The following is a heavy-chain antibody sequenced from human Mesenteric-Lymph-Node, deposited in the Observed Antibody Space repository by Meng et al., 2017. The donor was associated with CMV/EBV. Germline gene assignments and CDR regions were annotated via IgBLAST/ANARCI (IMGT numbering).Heavy chain of an antibody. CDR1: GLTFSSYS. Sequence: GESLKISCVASGLTFSSYSMNWVRQAPGKGLEWVSHIGSGDDSIYYADSVKGRFTVSRDNSKNTLYLQMNGLRVEDTALYFCARDTYWGCDYWGQGALVTVSS. CDR2: IGSGDDSI. D-gene: IGHD7-27*01. V-gene: IGHV3-48*04. J-gene: IGHJ4*02. CDR3: ARDTYWGCDY.